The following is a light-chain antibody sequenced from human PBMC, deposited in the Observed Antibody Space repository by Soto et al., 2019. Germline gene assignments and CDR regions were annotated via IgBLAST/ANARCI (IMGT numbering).Light chain of an antibody. CDR1: QSVGRDY. J-gene: IGKJ1*01. V-gene: IGKV3-20*01. Sequence: EIVLTQFPGTLSLSPGERATLSCRASQSVGRDYLAWYQHKHGQAPRIVIFGTSGRATSIQDRFSGSVSETDFTLTNSRIEPENFAVYYCQQYGSSSWTFGHSTKMESK. CDR2: GTS. CDR3: QQYGSSSWT.